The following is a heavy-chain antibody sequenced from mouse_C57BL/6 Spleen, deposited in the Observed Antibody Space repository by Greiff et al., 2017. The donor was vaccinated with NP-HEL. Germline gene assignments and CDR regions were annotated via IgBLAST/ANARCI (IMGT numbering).Heavy chain of an antibody. J-gene: IGHJ4*01. Sequence: VKLVESGPELVKPGASVKISCKASGYAFSSSWMNWVKQRPGKGLEWIGRIYPGDGDTNYNGKFKGKATLTADKSSSTAYMQLSSLTSEDSAVYFCARDDDYAMDYWGQGTSVTVSS. D-gene: IGHD2-3*01. CDR3: ARDDDYAMDY. V-gene: IGHV1-82*01. CDR1: GYAFSSSW. CDR2: IYPGDGDT.